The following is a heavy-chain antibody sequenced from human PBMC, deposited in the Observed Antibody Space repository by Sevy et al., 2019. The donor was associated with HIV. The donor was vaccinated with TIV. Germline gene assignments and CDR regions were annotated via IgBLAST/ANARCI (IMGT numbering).Heavy chain of an antibody. Sequence: GGSLRLSCAASGFTFSSYWMHWVRQAPGKGLVWVSRINSGGSSTSYADSVKGRFTISRDNAKNTLYLQMNSLRAEDTAVYYCARSRGVGARRRLYYYYYMDYWGKGTTVTVSS. J-gene: IGHJ6*03. CDR2: INSGGSST. CDR3: ARSRGVGARRRLYYYYYMDY. D-gene: IGHD1-26*01. V-gene: IGHV3-74*01. CDR1: GFTFSSYW.